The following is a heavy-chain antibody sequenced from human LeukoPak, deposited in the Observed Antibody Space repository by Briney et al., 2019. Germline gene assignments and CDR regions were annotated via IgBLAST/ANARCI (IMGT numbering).Heavy chain of an antibody. D-gene: IGHD3-22*01. V-gene: IGHV3-23*01. CDR2: ISDSGGDT. CDR3: AKRGVVIRVILVGFHKQAYYFDS. CDR1: GLTLSKYG. J-gene: IGHJ4*02. Sequence: PGGSLRLSCAVSGLTLSKYGMSWVRQAAGKGGEWVAGISDSGGDTNYADSVKGRFTISRENGKNTLYLEMNSHRAEGTAVYFCAKRGVVIRVILVGFHKQAYYFDSWGQGALVTVSS.